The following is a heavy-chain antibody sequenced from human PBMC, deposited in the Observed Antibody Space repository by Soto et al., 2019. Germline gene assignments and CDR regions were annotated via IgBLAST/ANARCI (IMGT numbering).Heavy chain of an antibody. J-gene: IGHJ6*02. Sequence: SGTLSLTCATYGLSFNGHYWRWAPQASGKGLEWIGEINHSGSTNYNPSLKSRVTISVDTSKNQFSLKLSSVTAADTAVYYCARGRGILTGYIYYYYGMDVWGQGTTVT. CDR1: GLSFNGHY. V-gene: IGHV4-34*01. CDR3: ARGRGILTGYIYYYYGMDV. D-gene: IGHD3-9*01. CDR2: INHSGST.